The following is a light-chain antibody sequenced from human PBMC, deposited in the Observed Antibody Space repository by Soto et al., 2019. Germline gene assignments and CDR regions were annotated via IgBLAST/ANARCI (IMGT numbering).Light chain of an antibody. J-gene: IGKJ5*01. CDR2: GAS. V-gene: IGKV3-20*01. CDR3: QHYGRSPIT. CDR1: QSVSRY. Sequence: EIVMTQSPATLSFSPGERATLSCRASQSVSRYLAWYQHKPGQAPRLLISGASSRATGIPDRFSGSGSATDFTLTISRLEPEDFALYYCQHYGRSPITFGQGTRLEI.